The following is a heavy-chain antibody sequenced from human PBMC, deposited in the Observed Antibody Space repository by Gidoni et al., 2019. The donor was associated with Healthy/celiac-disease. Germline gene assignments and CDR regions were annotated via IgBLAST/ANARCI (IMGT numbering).Heavy chain of an antibody. CDR2: ISWNSGSI. V-gene: IGHV3-9*01. Sequence: EVQLVEPGGGLVQHGRSLRLSCAASGFTFDDYAMHWVRQAPGKGLEWVSGISWNSGSIGYADSVKGRFTISRDNAKNSLYLQMNSLRAEDTALYYCAKDASYCSSTSCYTGAFDYWGQGTLVTVSS. CDR3: AKDASYCSSTSCYTGAFDY. D-gene: IGHD2-2*02. J-gene: IGHJ4*02. CDR1: GFTFDDYA.